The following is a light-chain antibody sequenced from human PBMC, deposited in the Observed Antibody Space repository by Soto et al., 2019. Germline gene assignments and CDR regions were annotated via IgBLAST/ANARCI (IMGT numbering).Light chain of an antibody. CDR2: TAS. V-gene: IGKV1-27*01. J-gene: IGKJ5*01. CDR1: QDISNY. CDR3: QKYNSALT. Sequence: DIQITQSPSSLSASIGDTVTITCRASQDISNYLAWYQQTPGKVPKLLIYTASTLQSGVPSRLSGSGSGTDFTLTIRSLQPEDFATYYCQKYNSALTFGQGTRLEIK.